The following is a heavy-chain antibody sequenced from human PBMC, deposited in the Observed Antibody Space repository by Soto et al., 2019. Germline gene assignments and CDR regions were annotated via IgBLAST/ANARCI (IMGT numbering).Heavy chain of an antibody. CDR3: ARVSGGGGWSYYYGMDV. V-gene: IGHV4-34*01. J-gene: IGHJ6*02. Sequence: SETLSLTCAVYGGSFSGYYWSWIRQPPGKGLEWIGEINHSGSTNYNPSLKSRVTISVDTSKNQFSLKLSSVTAAATAVYYCARVSGGGGWSYYYGMDVWGQGTTVTVSS. D-gene: IGHD3-16*01. CDR1: GGSFSGYY. CDR2: INHSGST.